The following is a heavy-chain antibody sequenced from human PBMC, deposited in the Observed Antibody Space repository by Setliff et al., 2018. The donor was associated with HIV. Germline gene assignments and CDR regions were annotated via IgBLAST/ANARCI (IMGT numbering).Heavy chain of an antibody. CDR2: ISADNGDT. J-gene: IGHJ6*03. V-gene: IGHV1-18*01. CDR3: ARVIDYGVLYWSYYMDV. Sequence: ASVKVSCKASGYSLTNYGISWVRQAPGQGLEWMGWISADNGDTNYPQKLQGRVTMTTDTSTSTAYMELRSLRSDDTAVYYCARVIDYGVLYWSYYMDVWGKGTTVTVSS. CDR1: GYSLTNYG. D-gene: IGHD4-17*01.